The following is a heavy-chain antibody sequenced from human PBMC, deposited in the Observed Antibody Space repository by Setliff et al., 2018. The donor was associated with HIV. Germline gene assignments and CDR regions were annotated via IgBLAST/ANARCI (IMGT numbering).Heavy chain of an antibody. CDR2: IFYSGIT. CDR3: ARLCIAAAGTRSIPWYFEL. CDR1: GGSFTSRSYY. D-gene: IGHD6-13*01. Sequence: SETLSLTCTVSGGSFTSRSYYWGWIRQPPGKGLEWIGSIFYSGITYYNPSLKSRVTISVDTSKNQFSLKLSSVTAADTAVYYCARLCIAAAGTRSIPWYFELWGRGTLVTVSS. J-gene: IGHJ2*01. V-gene: IGHV4-39*07.